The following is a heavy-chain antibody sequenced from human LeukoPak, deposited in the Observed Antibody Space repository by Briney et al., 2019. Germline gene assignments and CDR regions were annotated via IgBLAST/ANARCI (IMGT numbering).Heavy chain of an antibody. CDR2: IYYSGST. J-gene: IGHJ3*02. CDR3: ARERYYYDSSGTDAFDI. D-gene: IGHD3-22*01. Sequence: PSETLSLTCTVSGGSISSYYWSWIRQPPGKGLEWIGYIYYSGSTNYNPSLKSRVTISVDTSKNQFSLKLSSVTAADTAVYYCARERYYYDSSGTDAFDIWGQGTMVTVSS. CDR1: GGSISSYY. V-gene: IGHV4-59*01.